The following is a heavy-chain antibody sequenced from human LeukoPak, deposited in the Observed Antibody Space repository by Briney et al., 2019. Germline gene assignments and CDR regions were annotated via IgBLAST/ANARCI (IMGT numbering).Heavy chain of an antibody. CDR2: IYDSGST. CDR3: AKGGSTNFYYGDV. Sequence: PSETLSLTCSVSGGSMTNLYWTWIRQPPGKGLEWIGDIYDSGSTRYNTSLESRVTISVDTSKNQFSRKLSSVTAADTAVYYCAKGGSTNFYYGDVWGQGTTVTVSS. J-gene: IGHJ6*02. CDR1: GGSMTNLY. D-gene: IGHD2/OR15-2a*01. V-gene: IGHV4-59*01.